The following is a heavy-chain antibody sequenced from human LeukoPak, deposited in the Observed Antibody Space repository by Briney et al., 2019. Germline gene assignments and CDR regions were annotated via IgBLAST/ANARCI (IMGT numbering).Heavy chain of an antibody. Sequence: PSETLSLSCAVSGYSISNGYYWVWIRPSPGKGLEWIGILYHSDSAYYNTSLKSRVSISADNSRNPFSLQLSFVTAADTAVYYCARQHDSYYYYYVDVGGAGTTVTVSS. V-gene: IGHV4-38-2*01. CDR2: LYHSDSA. J-gene: IGHJ6*03. CDR1: GYSISNGYY. D-gene: IGHD1-1*01. CDR3: ARQHDSYYYYYVDV.